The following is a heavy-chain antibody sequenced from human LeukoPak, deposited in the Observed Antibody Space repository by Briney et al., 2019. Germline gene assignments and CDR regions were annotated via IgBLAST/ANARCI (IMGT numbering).Heavy chain of an antibody. D-gene: IGHD3-10*01. J-gene: IGHJ6*02. CDR1: GFTFSNYA. CDR3: AKVPYSDYGSGRPSFMDV. V-gene: IGHV3-23*01. Sequence: GGSLRLSCAASGFTFSNYAMSWVRQAPGRGLDWVSTLSDSGSSTYYADSVKGRFTISRDNSKNTLYLQMDSLRVEDTATYYCAKVPYSDYGSGRPSFMDVWGQGTTVAVSS. CDR2: LSDSGSST.